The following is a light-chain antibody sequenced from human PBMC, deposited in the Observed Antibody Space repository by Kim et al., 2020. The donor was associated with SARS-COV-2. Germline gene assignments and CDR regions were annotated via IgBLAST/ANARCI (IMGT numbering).Light chain of an antibody. CDR2: QDS. V-gene: IGLV3-1*01. CDR1: NLGDKY. CDR3: QAWDSSTEV. J-gene: IGLJ1*01. Sequence: SVSPGQTASITYSGDNLGDKYACWYQQKPGQSPVLVIYQDSKRPSGIPERFSGSNSGNTATLTISGTQAMDEADYYCQAWDSSTEVFGTGTKVTVL.